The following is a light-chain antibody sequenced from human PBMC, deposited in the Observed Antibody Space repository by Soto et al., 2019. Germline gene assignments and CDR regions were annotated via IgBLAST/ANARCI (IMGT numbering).Light chain of an antibody. Sequence: IQLTQSPSSLSASVGDRVTITCRASQSISNYLNWYQQKPGKAPKVLIHGASGLQSGVPSRFSGSGSGTDFTLTIRGLQPEDFATYYCQQSYSTPLTFGQGTKVDIK. CDR2: GAS. CDR1: QSISNY. CDR3: QQSYSTPLT. J-gene: IGKJ1*01. V-gene: IGKV1-39*01.